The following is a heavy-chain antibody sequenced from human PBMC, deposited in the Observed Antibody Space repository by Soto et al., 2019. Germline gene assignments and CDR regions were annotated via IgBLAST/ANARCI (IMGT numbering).Heavy chain of an antibody. V-gene: IGHV3-21*01. CDR2: ISSSSSYI. CDR3: ARAVCGGDCYYYYYGMDV. D-gene: IGHD2-21*02. Sequence: EVQLVESGGGLVKPGGSLRLSCAASGFTFSSYSMNWVRQAPGKGLEWASSISSSSSYIYYADSVKGRFTISRDNAKNSLYLQMNSLRAEDTAVYYCARAVCGGDCYYYYYGMDVWGQGTTVTVSS. J-gene: IGHJ6*02. CDR1: GFTFSSYS.